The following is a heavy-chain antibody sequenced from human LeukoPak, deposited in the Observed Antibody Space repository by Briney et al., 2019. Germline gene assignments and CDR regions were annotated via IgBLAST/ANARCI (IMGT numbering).Heavy chain of an antibody. CDR1: GYSISSGYY. D-gene: IGHD5-18*01. Sequence: KPSETLSLTCTVSGYSISSGYYWGWIRQPPGKGLEWIGSIYHSGSTYYNPSLKSRVTISVDTFKNQFSLKLSSVTAADTAVYYCAREGEYSYGSWGQGTLVTVSS. J-gene: IGHJ5*02. V-gene: IGHV4-38-2*02. CDR3: AREGEYSYGS. CDR2: IYHSGST.